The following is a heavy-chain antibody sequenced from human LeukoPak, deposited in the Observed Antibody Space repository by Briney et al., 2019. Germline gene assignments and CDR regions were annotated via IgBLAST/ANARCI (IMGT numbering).Heavy chain of an antibody. CDR2: IWYDASEK. CDR3: AGWGDNKILDY. D-gene: IGHD3-16*01. Sequence: PGRSLRLSCVASGFTFSSHGMHWVRQAPGKGLEWVAVIWYDASEKYYADSVKGRFTISRDNSKNTLYLQMNSLRAEDTAVYYCAGWGDNKILDYWGQGTLVTVSS. J-gene: IGHJ4*02. V-gene: IGHV3-33*01. CDR1: GFTFSSHG.